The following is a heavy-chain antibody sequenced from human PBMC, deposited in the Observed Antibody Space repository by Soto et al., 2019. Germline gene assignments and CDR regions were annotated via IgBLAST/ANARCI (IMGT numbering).Heavy chain of an antibody. V-gene: IGHV3-30*18. J-gene: IGHJ5*02. D-gene: IGHD2-2*01. Sequence: GGSLRLSCAASGFTFSSYGMHWVRQAPGKGLEWVAVISYDGSNKYYADSVKGRFTISRDNSKNTLYLQMNSLRAEDRAVYYCAKDGEIVVVPAAIPLRGWFDPWGQGTLVTVSS. CDR2: ISYDGSNK. CDR1: GFTFSSYG. CDR3: AKDGEIVVVPAAIPLRGWFDP.